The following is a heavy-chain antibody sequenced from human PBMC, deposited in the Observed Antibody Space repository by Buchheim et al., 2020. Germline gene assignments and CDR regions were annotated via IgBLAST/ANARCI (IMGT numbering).Heavy chain of an antibody. Sequence: QVHLVQSGAEVKKPGASVKVSCKASGYMFTSYFMHWVRQAPGQGLEWMGIINPSGGSTSYAQKFQGRVTMTRDMSTSTVYMELSSLRAEDTAVYYCAREPGTATGVYYYSYMDVWGKGTT. CDR1: GYMFTSYF. CDR2: INPSGGST. J-gene: IGHJ6*03. V-gene: IGHV1-46*01. D-gene: IGHD3-10*01. CDR3: AREPGTATGVYYYSYMDV.